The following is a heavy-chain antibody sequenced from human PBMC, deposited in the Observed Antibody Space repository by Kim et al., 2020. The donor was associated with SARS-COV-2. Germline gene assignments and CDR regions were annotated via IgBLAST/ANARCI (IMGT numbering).Heavy chain of an antibody. CDR3: AKGLGPRIGSVDY. V-gene: IGHV3-30*18. D-gene: IGHD1-1*01. CDR2: ISFDGSEI. Sequence: GGSLRLSCAASGFTFSNYGMHWVRQAPGKGLEWGAVISFDGSEIYYADSVKGRFTISRDNSKNTLYLQMNSLRPDDTAFYYCAKGLGPRIGSVDYWGQGTLVTVPS. CDR1: GFTFSNYG. J-gene: IGHJ4*02.